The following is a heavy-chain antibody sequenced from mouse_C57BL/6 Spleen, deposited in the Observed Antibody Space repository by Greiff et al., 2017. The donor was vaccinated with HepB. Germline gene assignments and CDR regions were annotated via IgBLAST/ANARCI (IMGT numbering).Heavy chain of an antibody. CDR3: ARRSSSYGYFDV. D-gene: IGHD1-1*01. CDR1: GYTFTSYG. Sequence: QVQLQQSGAELARPGASVKLSCKASGYTFTSYGISWVKQRTGQGLEWIGEIYPRSGNTYYNEKFKGKATRTADKSSSTAYMELRSLTSEDSAVYFCARRSSSYGYFDVWGTGTTVTVSS. V-gene: IGHV1-81*01. J-gene: IGHJ1*03. CDR2: IYPRSGNT.